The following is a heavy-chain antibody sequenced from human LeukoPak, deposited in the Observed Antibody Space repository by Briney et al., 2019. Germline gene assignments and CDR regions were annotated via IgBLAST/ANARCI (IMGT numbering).Heavy chain of an antibody. Sequence: GGSLRLSCAASGFTFSSYAMTWVRQAPGKGLEWVAAINGGGGNTYYADSVKGRFTISRDNSKHTLYLQMNSLRGEDTAVYYCAKDRSGSFPNWFDPWGQGTLVTVSS. CDR2: INGGGGNT. CDR3: AKDRSGSFPNWFDP. V-gene: IGHV3-23*01. CDR1: GFTFSSYA. D-gene: IGHD3-10*01. J-gene: IGHJ5*02.